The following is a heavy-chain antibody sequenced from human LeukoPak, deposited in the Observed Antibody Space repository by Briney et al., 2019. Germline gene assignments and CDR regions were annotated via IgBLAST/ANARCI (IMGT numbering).Heavy chain of an antibody. Sequence: GASVTVSCTASGYTFTGYYMHWVRQAPGQGLEWMGWINPNSGGTNYAQKFQGRVTMTRDTSISTAYMELSRLRSDDTAVYYCARPSRHIVVVTAMPDNWFDPWGQGTLVTVSS. D-gene: IGHD2-21*02. CDR2: INPNSGGT. V-gene: IGHV1-2*02. CDR1: GYTFTGYY. J-gene: IGHJ5*02. CDR3: ARPSRHIVVVTAMPDNWFDP.